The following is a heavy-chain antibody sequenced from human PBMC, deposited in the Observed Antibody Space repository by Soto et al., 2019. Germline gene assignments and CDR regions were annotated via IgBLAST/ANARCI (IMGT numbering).Heavy chain of an antibody. J-gene: IGHJ6*02. V-gene: IGHV3-11*01. CDR1: GFSISDYY. CDR2: ISSGGRTI. D-gene: IGHD3-16*02. Sequence: GGSLRLSCAASGFSISDYYMSWIRQAPGKGLEWLSYISSGGRTIYYADSIKGRFIISRDNAKNSLYLQMNSLRAEDTAVYYCARDHYDYIWGSHRPVDYYYYGLDFWGQGTTVTVSS. CDR3: ARDHYDYIWGSHRPVDYYYYGLDF.